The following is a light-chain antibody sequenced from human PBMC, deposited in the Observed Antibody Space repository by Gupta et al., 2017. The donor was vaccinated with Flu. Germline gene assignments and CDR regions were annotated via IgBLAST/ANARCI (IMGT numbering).Light chain of an antibody. CDR1: TSDVGGYNY. Sequence: QSALTQPRSVSVSPGQSVTISCTGPTSDVGGYNYVYWYQQHPGKAPKLMIYDVSKRPSGVPDRFSGSKSGNTASLTIAGVQAEDEADYYCCSEAGSDIFYVFGAGTKVTVL. J-gene: IGLJ1*01. CDR3: CSEAGSDIFYV. CDR2: DVS. V-gene: IGLV2-11*01.